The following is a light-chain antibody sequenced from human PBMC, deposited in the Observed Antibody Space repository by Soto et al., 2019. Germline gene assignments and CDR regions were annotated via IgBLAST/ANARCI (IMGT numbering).Light chain of an antibody. CDR3: QQYHTYWWT. J-gene: IGKJ1*01. CDR2: KAS. V-gene: IGKV1-5*03. CDR1: QTIINW. Sequence: IQVTQSPSTLSASVGDRVTITCRASQTIINWLAWYQQKPGKAPKLLIYKASTLEGDVPSRFSGSGSETEFTLTINSLQPDDSATYYCQQYHTYWWTFGQGTKVDI.